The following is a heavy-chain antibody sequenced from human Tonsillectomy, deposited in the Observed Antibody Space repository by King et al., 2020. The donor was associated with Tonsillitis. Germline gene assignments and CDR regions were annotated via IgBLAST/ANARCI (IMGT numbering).Heavy chain of an antibody. CDR3: ARSRTGYSSGWLDFDY. CDR1: GFTFSSYA. Sequence: VQLVEPGGGLVQPGGSLRLSCAASGFTFSSYAMSWVRQAPGKGLEWVSAISGSGGSTYYADSVKGRFTISRDNSKNTLYLQMNSLRAEDTAVYYCARSRTGYSSGWLDFDYWGQGTLVTVSS. D-gene: IGHD6-19*01. J-gene: IGHJ4*02. CDR2: ISGSGGST. V-gene: IGHV3-23*04.